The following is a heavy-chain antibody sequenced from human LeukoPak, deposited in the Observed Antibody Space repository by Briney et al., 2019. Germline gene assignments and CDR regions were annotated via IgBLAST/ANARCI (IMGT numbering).Heavy chain of an antibody. CDR2: IYSSGST. CDR1: GGSISSYY. J-gene: IGHJ2*01. Sequence: SETLSLTCTVSGGSISSYYWSWIRQPAGKGLEWIGRIYSSGSTNYNPSLKSRVTMSVDTSKNQFSLKLSSVTAADTAVYYCARGQYHLLYWYFNLWGRGTLVTVSS. V-gene: IGHV4-4*07. D-gene: IGHD2-2*01. CDR3: ARGQYHLLYWYFNL.